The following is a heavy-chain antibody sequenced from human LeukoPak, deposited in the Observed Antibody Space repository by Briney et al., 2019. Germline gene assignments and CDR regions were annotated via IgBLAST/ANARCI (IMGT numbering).Heavy chain of an antibody. V-gene: IGHV1-2*02. J-gene: IGHJ4*02. CDR1: GYTFTGYY. Sequence: ASVKVSCKASGYTFTGYYMHWVRQAPGQGLEWMGWINPNSGGTNYAQKFQGRVTMTRDTSISTAYMELSRLRSDDTAVYYCARLCSSTSCSPNYWGQGTLVTVSS. CDR3: ARLCSSTSCSPNY. D-gene: IGHD2-2*01. CDR2: INPNSGGT.